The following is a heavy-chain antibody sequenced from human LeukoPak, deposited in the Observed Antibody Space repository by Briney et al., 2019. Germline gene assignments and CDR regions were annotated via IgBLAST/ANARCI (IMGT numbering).Heavy chain of an antibody. V-gene: IGHV1-69*05. CDR2: IIPIFGTA. Sequence: ASVKVSCKASGYTFTGYYMHWVRQAPGQGLEWMGRIIPIFGTANYAQKFQGRVTITTDESTSTAYMELSSLRSEDTAVYYCARDTGYYYGSGRPADAFDIWGQGTMVTVSS. J-gene: IGHJ3*02. D-gene: IGHD3-10*01. CDR1: GYTFTGYY. CDR3: ARDTGYYYGSGRPADAFDI.